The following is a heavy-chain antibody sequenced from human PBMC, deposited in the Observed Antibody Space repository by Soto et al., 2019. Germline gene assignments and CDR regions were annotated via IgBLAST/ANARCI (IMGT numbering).Heavy chain of an antibody. V-gene: IGHV3-30*18. CDR3: AKGQHCSSTSCYFYYYGMDV. CDR1: GFTFNTDG. J-gene: IGHJ6*02. Sequence: QVQLVESGGGVVQPGRSLRLSCAASGFTFNTDGMHWVRQAPGKGLEWVAVRSYDGSNKYYADSVKGRLTISRDNSKNTLYLQMNSLRAEDTAVYYCAKGQHCSSTSCYFYYYGMDVWGQGTTVAVSS. CDR2: RSYDGSNK. D-gene: IGHD2-2*01.